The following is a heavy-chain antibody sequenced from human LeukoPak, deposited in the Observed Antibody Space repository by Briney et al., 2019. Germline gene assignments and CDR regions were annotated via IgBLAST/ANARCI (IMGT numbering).Heavy chain of an antibody. J-gene: IGHJ4*02. Sequence: GGSLRLSCAASGFTFSSYAMHWVRQAPGKGLECVSAISSNGGSTYYANSVKGRFTISRDNSKNTLYLQMGSLRAEDMAVYYCARANGYNLYIDYWGQGTLVTVSS. D-gene: IGHD5-24*01. CDR1: GFTFSSYA. CDR3: ARANGYNLYIDY. CDR2: ISSNGGST. V-gene: IGHV3-64*01.